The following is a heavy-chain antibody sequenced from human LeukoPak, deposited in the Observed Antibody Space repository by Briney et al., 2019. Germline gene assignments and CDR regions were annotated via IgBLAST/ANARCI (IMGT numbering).Heavy chain of an antibody. Sequence: GGSLRLSWAASGFTFDDYAMHWVRQAPGKGLEWVSLISGDSGSTYYADSVKGRFTISRDNSKNSLYLQMNSLRTEDTALYYCAKDIATSSGFDYWGQGTLGTVSS. CDR2: ISGDSGST. J-gene: IGHJ4*02. D-gene: IGHD6-19*01. V-gene: IGHV3-43*02. CDR1: GFTFDDYA. CDR3: AKDIATSSGFDY.